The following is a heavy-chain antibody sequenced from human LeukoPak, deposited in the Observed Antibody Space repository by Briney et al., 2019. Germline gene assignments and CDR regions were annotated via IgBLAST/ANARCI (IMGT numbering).Heavy chain of an antibody. D-gene: IGHD3-3*01. CDR2: INTNTGNP. CDR1: GYTFTSYA. Sequence: ASVKVSCKASGYTFTSYAMNWVRQAPGQGLEWMGWINTNTGNPTYAQGFTGRFVFSLDTSVSTAYLQISSLKAEDTAVYYCAREAPRERFLEWLSPYYYMDVWGKGTTVTVSS. J-gene: IGHJ6*03. CDR3: AREAPRERFLEWLSPYYYMDV. V-gene: IGHV7-4-1*02.